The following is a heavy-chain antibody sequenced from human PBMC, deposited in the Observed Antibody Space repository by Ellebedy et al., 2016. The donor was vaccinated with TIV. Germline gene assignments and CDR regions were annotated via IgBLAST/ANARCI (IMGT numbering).Heavy chain of an antibody. CDR2: IYPGDSDT. Sequence: KVSCXGSGYSFTSYWIGWVRQMPGKGLEWMGIIYPGDSDTRYSPSFQGQVTISADKSISTAYLQWSSLKASDTAMYYCARQWGITMSEEVDYWGQGTLVTVSS. CDR1: GYSFTSYW. V-gene: IGHV5-51*01. D-gene: IGHD3-10*02. CDR3: ARQWGITMSEEVDY. J-gene: IGHJ4*02.